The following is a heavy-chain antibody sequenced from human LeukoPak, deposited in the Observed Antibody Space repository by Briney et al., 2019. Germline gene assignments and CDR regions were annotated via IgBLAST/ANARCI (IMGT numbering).Heavy chain of an antibody. CDR3: ARDLCCAAAGVTAWFDP. D-gene: IGHD6-13*01. CDR2: TYYRSKWYN. V-gene: IGHV6-1*01. CDR1: GDSVSSNSAA. Sequence: KSSQTLSLTCAISGDSVSSNSAAWNWIRQSPSRGLEWLGRTYYRSKWYNDYAVSVKSRITINPDASKNQFSLQLKSVTPEDTAVYYCARDLCCAAAGVTAWFDPWGQGTLVTVSS. J-gene: IGHJ5*02.